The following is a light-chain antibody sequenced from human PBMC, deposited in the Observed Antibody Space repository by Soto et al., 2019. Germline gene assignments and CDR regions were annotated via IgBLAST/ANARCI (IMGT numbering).Light chain of an antibody. CDR2: GAS. V-gene: IGKV3-15*01. CDR1: QSVSSK. Sequence: IVMTQSPATLSVSPGEGATLSCRASQSVSSKLAWYQQKPGQAPRLLIYGASTRATGIPARFSGSGSGTEFTLIISSLQSEDSAVYYCQQYNSWLWTFGQGTKVDIK. J-gene: IGKJ1*01. CDR3: QQYNSWLWT.